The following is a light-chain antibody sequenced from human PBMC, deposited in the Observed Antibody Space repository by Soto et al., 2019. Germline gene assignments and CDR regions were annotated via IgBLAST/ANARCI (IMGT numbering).Light chain of an antibody. CDR3: QSYDSSLSGSHVV. Sequence: QSVLTQPPSVSGAPGQRVTISCTGSSSNIGAGYDVHWYQQLPGSAPKLLIYGNINRPSGVPDRFSGFKSGTSASLAITGLQAEDEADYYCQSYDSSLSGSHVVFGGGTKLTVL. V-gene: IGLV1-40*01. CDR2: GNI. CDR1: SSNIGAGYD. J-gene: IGLJ2*01.